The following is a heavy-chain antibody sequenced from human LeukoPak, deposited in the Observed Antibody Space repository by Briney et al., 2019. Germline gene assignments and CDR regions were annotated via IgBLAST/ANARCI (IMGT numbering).Heavy chain of an antibody. CDR1: GYTFTSYG. D-gene: IGHD2-15*01. Sequence: ASVKVSCKASGYTFTSYGISWVRQAPGQGLEWMGWISAYNGNTNYAQKLQGRVTMTTDTSTSTAYMELSSLRSEDTAVYYCARGTKRKDCSGGSCRRWKAIQNVAGTGTYYFDYWGQGTLVTVSS. J-gene: IGHJ4*02. CDR3: ARGTKRKDCSGGSCRRWKAIQNVAGTGTYYFDY. CDR2: ISAYNGNT. V-gene: IGHV1-18*01.